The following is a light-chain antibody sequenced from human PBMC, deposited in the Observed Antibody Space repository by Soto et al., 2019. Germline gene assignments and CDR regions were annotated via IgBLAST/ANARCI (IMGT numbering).Light chain of an antibody. CDR2: DAS. Sequence: DIQMPQSPYPLSASVGDRVTITCRASQSISGWLAWYQQKPGKAPKLLIYDASSLESGVPSRFSGSGSGTEFTLTISRLPPDASATYYCQQYNSYSVNDVGQGTKLEIK. V-gene: IGKV1-5*01. CDR3: QQYNSYSVND. CDR1: QSISGW. J-gene: IGKJ2*01.